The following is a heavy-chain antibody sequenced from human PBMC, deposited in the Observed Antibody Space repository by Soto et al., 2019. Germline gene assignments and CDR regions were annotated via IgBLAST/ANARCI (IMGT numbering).Heavy chain of an antibody. V-gene: IGHV5-10-1*01. CDR1: GYSFTSFW. CDR2: IDPSDSYT. D-gene: IGHD6-19*01. J-gene: IGHJ6*02. Sequence: PGESLKISCKGSGYSFTSFWISWVRQMPGKGLEWMGRIDPSDSYTNYSPSFQGHVTISADKSISTAYLQWSSLKASDTAMYYCARRAVADDYYYYYGMDVWGQGTTVTVSS. CDR3: ARRAVADDYYYYYGMDV.